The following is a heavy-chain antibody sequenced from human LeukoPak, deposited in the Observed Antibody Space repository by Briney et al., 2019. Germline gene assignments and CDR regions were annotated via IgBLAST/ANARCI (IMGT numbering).Heavy chain of an antibody. Sequence: GGSLRLSCAASGFTFSDYYMSWIRQAPGKGLEWASYISSSGSTIYYADSVKGRFTISRDNAKNSLYLQMNSLRAEDTAVYYCARVVWQATTDYYYYYMDVWGKGTTVTVSS. V-gene: IGHV3-11*01. J-gene: IGHJ6*03. CDR3: ARVVWQATTDYYYYYMDV. D-gene: IGHD1-26*01. CDR1: GFTFSDYY. CDR2: ISSSGSTI.